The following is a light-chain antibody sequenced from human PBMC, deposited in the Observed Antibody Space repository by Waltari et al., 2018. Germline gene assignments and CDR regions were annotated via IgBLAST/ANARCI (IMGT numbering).Light chain of an antibody. CDR3: QQYNNWPPGT. CDR1: QSIGSK. J-gene: IGKJ1*01. V-gene: IGKV3-15*01. Sequence: ETVVTQSPATLSVSPGERVTLSCRTSQSIGSKLAWYQRKPGQSPRLLIYGASIRATGIPARFSGSGSETEFTLTISSLQSEDFAVYYCQQYNNWPPGTFGQGTKVEI. CDR2: GAS.